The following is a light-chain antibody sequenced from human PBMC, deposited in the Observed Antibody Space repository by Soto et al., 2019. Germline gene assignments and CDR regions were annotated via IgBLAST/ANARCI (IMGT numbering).Light chain of an antibody. CDR2: DVT. V-gene: IGLV2-11*01. CDR3: CSYAGSYTWV. J-gene: IGLJ2*01. Sequence: QSALTQPRSVSESPGQSVTISCTGTSSDVGAYDYVSWYQQHPGKAPQLMIYDVTKRPSGVPHRFSGSRSGNTASLTISGLQAEDDADYYCCSYAGSYTWVFGGRTKLTVL. CDR1: SSDVGAYDY.